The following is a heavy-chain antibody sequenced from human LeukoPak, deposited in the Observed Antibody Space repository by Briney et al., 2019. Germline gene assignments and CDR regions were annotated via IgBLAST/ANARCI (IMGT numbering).Heavy chain of an antibody. CDR2: INHSGST. D-gene: IGHD6-13*01. J-gene: IGHJ4*02. V-gene: IGHV4-34*01. CDR3: ARDFSSSWYYFDY. Sequence: SETLSLTCAVYGGSFSGYYWSWIRQPPGKGLEWVGEINHSGSTNYNPSLKSRVTISVDTSKNQFSLKLSSVTAADTAVYYCARDFSSSWYYFDYWGQGTLVTVSS. CDR1: GGSFSGYY.